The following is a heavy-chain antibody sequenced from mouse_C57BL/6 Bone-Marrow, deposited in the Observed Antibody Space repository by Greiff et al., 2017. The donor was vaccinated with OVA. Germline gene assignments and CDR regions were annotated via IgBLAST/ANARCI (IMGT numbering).Heavy chain of an antibody. Sequence: QVQLQQSGAELVRPGTSVKVSCKASGYAFTNYLIEWVKQRPGQGLEWIGVINPGSGGTNYNEKFKGKATLTADKSSSTAYMQLSSLTSEDSAVYFCARRYYGSVYAMDYWGQGTSVTVAS. CDR2: INPGSGGT. D-gene: IGHD1-1*01. V-gene: IGHV1-54*01. CDR1: GYAFTNYL. J-gene: IGHJ4*01. CDR3: ARRYYGSVYAMDY.